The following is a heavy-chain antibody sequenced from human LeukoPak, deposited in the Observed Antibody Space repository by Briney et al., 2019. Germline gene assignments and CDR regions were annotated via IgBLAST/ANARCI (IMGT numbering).Heavy chain of an antibody. CDR3: ERVYQSAEYYFDY. V-gene: IGHV4-59*01. CDR2: IYYTGST. D-gene: IGHD2-2*01. CDR1: GGSIDSYY. J-gene: IGHJ4*02. Sequence: PSETLSLTCTVSGGSIDSYYWSWIRQPPGKGLEWIGYIYYTGSTKYHPSLKSRVTISLDTSKNQFSLKLTSVTAADTAVYYCERVYQSAEYYFDYWGQGNLVSVSS.